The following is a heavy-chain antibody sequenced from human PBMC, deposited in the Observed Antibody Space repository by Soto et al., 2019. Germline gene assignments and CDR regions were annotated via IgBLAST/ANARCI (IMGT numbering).Heavy chain of an antibody. CDR2: IKHSGST. CDR1: GGSFSGYY. CDR3: ARQAVSTGYYYYYGLDV. D-gene: IGHD4-4*01. J-gene: IGHJ6*02. V-gene: IGHV4-34*01. Sequence: SETLSLTCAVYGGSFSGYYWSWIRQPPGKGLEWIGEIKHSGSTNYNPSLTSRVTISVDASKSQFSLKLSSVTAADAAVYYCARQAVSTGYYYYYGLDVWGQGTTVTVSS.